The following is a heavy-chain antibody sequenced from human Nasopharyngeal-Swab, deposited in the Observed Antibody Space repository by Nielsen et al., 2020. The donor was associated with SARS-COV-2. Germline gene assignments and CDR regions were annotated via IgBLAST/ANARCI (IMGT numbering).Heavy chain of an antibody. J-gene: IGHJ4*02. Sequence: GESLKISCAVSGFSTSHVQWARQSPGKGLEWVAAISSDGNGKYYADSVQGRFTVPRDSSQHAPYMQVDRLPVEDTAFYYCAREVYSSGRAGISYSWGQGTLVTVSS. CDR3: AREVYSSGRAGISYS. V-gene: IGHV3-30-3*01. CDR2: ISSDGNGK. D-gene: IGHD6-19*01. CDR1: GFSTSH.